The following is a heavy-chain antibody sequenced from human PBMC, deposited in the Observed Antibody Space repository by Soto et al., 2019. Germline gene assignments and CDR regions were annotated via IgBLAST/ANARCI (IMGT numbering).Heavy chain of an antibody. V-gene: IGHV4-31*03. J-gene: IGHJ6*01. CDR2: IYYSGST. Sequence: QVQLQESGPGLVRPSKTLSLTCTVSGGSISSGGYYWSWIRQHPGKGLEWIGYIYYSGSTYYNPSLKSRITISVDTSKNQCSLKLSSVPAADTAVYYCARGGRRSPAMDVWGQGTTVTVSS. CDR1: GGSISSGGYY. CDR3: ARGGRRSPAMDV.